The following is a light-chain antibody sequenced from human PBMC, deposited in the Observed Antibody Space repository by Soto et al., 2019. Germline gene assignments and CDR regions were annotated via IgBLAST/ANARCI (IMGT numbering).Light chain of an antibody. Sequence: EIVMTQSPATLSVSPGERATLSCRASQSVGSDLAWYQQKPGQAPRLVMYDIFTSATGVPTRISGSGSGTEFTLTISSLQSEGFAVYYCQKYNSWHLTFGGGTKVEIK. J-gene: IGKJ4*01. CDR3: QKYNSWHLT. CDR2: DIF. CDR1: QSVGSD. V-gene: IGKV3D-15*01.